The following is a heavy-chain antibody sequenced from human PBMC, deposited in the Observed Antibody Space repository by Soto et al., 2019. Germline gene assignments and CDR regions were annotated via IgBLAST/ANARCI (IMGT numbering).Heavy chain of an antibody. CDR2: IKQDGSEK. D-gene: IGHD3-10*01. J-gene: IGHJ4*02. CDR3: AKDFSDYGSGSYYNWHYFDY. Sequence: PGGSLRLSCAASGFTFSSYWMSWVRQAPGKGLEWVANIKQDGSEKYYVDSVKGRFTISRGNAKNSLYLQMNSLRAEDTAVYYCAKDFSDYGSGSYYNWHYFDYWGQGTLVTVSS. CDR1: GFTFSSYW. V-gene: IGHV3-7*03.